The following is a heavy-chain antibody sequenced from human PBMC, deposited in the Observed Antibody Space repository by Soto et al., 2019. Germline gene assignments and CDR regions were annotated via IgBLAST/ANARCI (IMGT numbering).Heavy chain of an antibody. D-gene: IGHD4-17*01. CDR3: ARVGTVTSNWFDP. Sequence: SVKVSCKASGGTFSSYTISWVRQAPGQGLEWMGRIIPILGIANYAQKFQGRVTITADKSTSTAYMELSSLRSEDTAVYYCARVGTVTSNWFDPWGQGTLVTVSS. CDR2: IIPILGIA. J-gene: IGHJ5*02. V-gene: IGHV1-69*02. CDR1: GGTFSSYT.